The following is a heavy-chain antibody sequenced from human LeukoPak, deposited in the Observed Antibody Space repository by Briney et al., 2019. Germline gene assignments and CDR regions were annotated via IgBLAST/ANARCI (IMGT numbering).Heavy chain of an antibody. CDR2: FFLKGST. J-gene: IGHJ4*02. CDR1: GYSITSVYY. Sequence: PSETLSLTCTVSGYSITSVYYWGWIRQPPGRGLEWIGSFFLKGSTYYNPSLKSRVTISVDTSKNQFSLKLSSVTAADTAVYYCARVFSSGYSYYFDYWGQGTLVTVSS. D-gene: IGHD3-22*01. CDR3: ARVFSSGYSYYFDY. V-gene: IGHV4-38-2*02.